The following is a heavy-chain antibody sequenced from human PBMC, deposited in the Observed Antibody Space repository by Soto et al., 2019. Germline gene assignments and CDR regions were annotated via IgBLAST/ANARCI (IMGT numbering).Heavy chain of an antibody. CDR3: ARDVGPITIFGEALSGYFDF. J-gene: IGHJ4*02. Sequence: GGSLRLSCAVSGFSFGTYWMSWVRQAPGKGLEWLASIKQDGSERYYLDSVKGQFTISRDNAKDSLSLQMNSLRGEDTAFYYCARDVGPITIFGEALSGYFDFWGQGTLVTVS. V-gene: IGHV3-7*03. CDR1: GFSFGTYW. CDR2: IKQDGSER. D-gene: IGHD3-3*01.